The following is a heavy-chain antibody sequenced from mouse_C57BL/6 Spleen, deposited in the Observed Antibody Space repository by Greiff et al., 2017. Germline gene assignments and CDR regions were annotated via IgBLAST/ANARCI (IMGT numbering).Heavy chain of an antibody. CDR2: ISSGSSTI. V-gene: IGHV5-17*01. Sequence: EVKLMESGGGLVKPGGSLKLSCAASGFTFSDYGMHWVRQAPEKGLEWVAYISSGSSTIYYADTVKGRFTISRDNAKNTLFLQMTSLRSEDTAMYYCASPSGTYWGQGTLVTVSA. CDR1: GFTFSDYG. CDR3: ASPSGTY. J-gene: IGHJ3*01.